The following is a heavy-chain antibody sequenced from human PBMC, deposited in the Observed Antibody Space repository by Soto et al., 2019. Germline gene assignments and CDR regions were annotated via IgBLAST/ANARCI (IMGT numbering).Heavy chain of an antibody. J-gene: IGHJ6*02. Sequence: PGGSLRLSCAASGFTVSSNYMSWVRQAPGKGLEWVSVIYSGGSTYYADSVKGRFTISRDNSKNTLYLQMNSLRAEDTAVYYCARDGVNDYGGNQDGMDVWGQGTTVTVSS. V-gene: IGHV3-66*01. D-gene: IGHD3-16*01. CDR1: GFTVSSNY. CDR2: IYSGGST. CDR3: ARDGVNDYGGNQDGMDV.